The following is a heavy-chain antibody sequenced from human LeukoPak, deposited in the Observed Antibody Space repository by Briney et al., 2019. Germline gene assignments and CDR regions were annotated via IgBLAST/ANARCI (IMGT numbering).Heavy chain of an antibody. V-gene: IGHV3-53*01. D-gene: IGHD5-12*01. Sequence: GGSLRLSCAASGFTVSSNYMSWVRQAPGQGLEWVSVIYSGGSTYYADSVKGRFTISRDNSKNPLYLQMNSLRAEDTAVYYCARPRPNSGYDRYHYYMDVWGKGTTLTVS. J-gene: IGHJ6*03. CDR1: GFTVSSNY. CDR3: ARPRPNSGYDRYHYYMDV. CDR2: IYSGGST.